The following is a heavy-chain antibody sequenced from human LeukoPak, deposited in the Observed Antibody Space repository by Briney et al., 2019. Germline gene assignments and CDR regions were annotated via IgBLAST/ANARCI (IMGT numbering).Heavy chain of an antibody. D-gene: IGHD2-2*01. CDR1: GFTFSDYY. V-gene: IGHV3-11*05. Sequence: PGGSLRHSCAASGFTFSDYYMSWIRQAPGKGLEWVSYISSSSSYTNYADSVKGRFTISRDNAKNSLYLQMNSLRAEDTAVYYCARVPYDCSSTSCYPNWFDPWGQGTLVTVSS. CDR3: ARVPYDCSSTSCYPNWFDP. J-gene: IGHJ5*02. CDR2: ISSSSSYT.